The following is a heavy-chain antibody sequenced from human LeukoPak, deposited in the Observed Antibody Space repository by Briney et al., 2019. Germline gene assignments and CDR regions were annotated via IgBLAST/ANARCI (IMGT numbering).Heavy chain of an antibody. J-gene: IGHJ4*02. D-gene: IGHD3-22*01. CDR1: GFTFSSYS. CDR2: ISSSSSTI. CDR3: MREIRDYYDSSGTTFDY. Sequence: GGSLRLSCAASGFTFSSYSMNWVRQAPGKGLEWVSYISSSSSTIYGADSVKGRFTISRDNAKNSLYMQMNRLRAKDTAVYYCMREIRDYYDSSGTTFDYWGQGTLVTVSS. V-gene: IGHV3-48*04.